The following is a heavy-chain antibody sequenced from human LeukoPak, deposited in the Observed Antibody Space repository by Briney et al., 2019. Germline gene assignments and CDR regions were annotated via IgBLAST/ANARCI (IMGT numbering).Heavy chain of an antibody. D-gene: IGHD2-21*02. CDR2: IRYDGSNK. CDR1: GFTLSTYG. V-gene: IGHV3-30*02. CDR3: AKIAAANCGGDCYSGAYYFDY. J-gene: IGHJ4*02. Sequence: GGSLRLSCAASGFTLSTYGMHWVRQAPGKGLEWVAFIRYDGSNKYYADSVKGRFTISRDNSKNTLYLQMNSLRAEDTAVYYCAKIAAANCGGDCYSGAYYFDYWGQGTLVTVSA.